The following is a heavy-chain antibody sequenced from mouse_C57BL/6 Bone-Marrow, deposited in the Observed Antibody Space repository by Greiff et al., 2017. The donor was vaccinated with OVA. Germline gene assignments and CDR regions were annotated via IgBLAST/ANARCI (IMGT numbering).Heavy chain of an antibody. D-gene: IGHD1-1*01. J-gene: IGHJ1*03. V-gene: IGHV1-81*01. CDR1: GYTFTSYG. CDR2: IYPRSGNT. Sequence: VKLQESGAELARPGASVKLSCKASGYTFTSYGISWVKQRTGQGLEWIGEIYPRSGNTYYNEKFKGKATLTADKSSSTAYMELRSLTSEDSAVYFCARLEVYYGSSYWYFDVWGTGTTVTVSS. CDR3: ARLEVYYGSSYWYFDV.